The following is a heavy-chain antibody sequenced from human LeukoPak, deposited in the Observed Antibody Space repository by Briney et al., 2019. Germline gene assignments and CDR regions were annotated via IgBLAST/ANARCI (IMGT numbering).Heavy chain of an antibody. CDR1: GFTFSSCA. J-gene: IGHJ4*02. D-gene: IGHD6-13*01. Sequence: PGGSLRLSCTASGFTFSSCAMHCVRQAPGKGLEWVAVISYDGSNKYYADSVKGRFTISRDNSKNTLYVQMNSLRTEDTAVYYCARFPGISAAGYFDYWAREPWSPSPQ. V-gene: IGHV3-30-3*01. CDR2: ISYDGSNK. CDR3: ARFPGISAAGYFDY.